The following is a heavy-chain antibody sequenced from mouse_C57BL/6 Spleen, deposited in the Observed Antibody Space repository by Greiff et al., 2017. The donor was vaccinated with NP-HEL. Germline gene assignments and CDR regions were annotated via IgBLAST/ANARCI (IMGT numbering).Heavy chain of an antibody. D-gene: IGHD2-1*01. CDR2: IHPSDSDT. CDR1: GYTFTSYW. Sequence: QVQLQQPGAELVKPGASVKVSCKASGYTFTSYWMHWVKQRPGQGLEWIGRIHPSDSDTNYNQKFKGKATLTVDKSYSTAYMQLSSLTSEDSAVYYCAILTIYYGNYEFAYWGQGTLVTVSA. CDR3: AILTIYYGNYEFAY. V-gene: IGHV1-74*01. J-gene: IGHJ3*01.